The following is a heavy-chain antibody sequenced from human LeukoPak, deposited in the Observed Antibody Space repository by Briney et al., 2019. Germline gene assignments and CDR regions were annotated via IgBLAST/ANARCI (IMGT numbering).Heavy chain of an antibody. CDR1: GYPFTTYE. V-gene: IGHV1-8*01. J-gene: IGHJ5*02. CDR3: ARGPRNDP. CDR2: VHPDTGYA. D-gene: IGHD1-14*01. Sequence: ASVKVSCKTSGYPFTTYEIHWVRQAAGQGLEWMGWVHPDTGYADYAQKFQGRVTMTSDTSISTAYMELRSLRSDDTAVYFCARGPRNDPWGQGTLVTVSS.